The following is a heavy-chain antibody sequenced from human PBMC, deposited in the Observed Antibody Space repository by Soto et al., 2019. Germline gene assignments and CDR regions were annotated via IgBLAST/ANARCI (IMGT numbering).Heavy chain of an antibody. Sequence: QVHLVQSGAEMKKPGSSVKVSCKVSGGDLRNSGISWVRQAPGQGLEWMGGIFPLLEMVDYSQKFQGRVTMTADDSTNATSVPLGSPRSEYTAGYYFTAEDGAGFKSWGQGTLVIVSS. D-gene: IGHD1-26*01. V-gene: IGHV1-69*04. CDR3: TAEDGAGFKS. CDR2: IFPLLEMV. J-gene: IGHJ5*01. CDR1: GGDLRNSG.